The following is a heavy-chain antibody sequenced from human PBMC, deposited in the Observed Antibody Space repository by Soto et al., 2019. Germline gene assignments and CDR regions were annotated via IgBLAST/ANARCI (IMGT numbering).Heavy chain of an antibody. D-gene: IGHD2-8*01. CDR3: ARGVYVIEVHDY. Sequence: SETLSLTCTVSGGSISSSSYYWGWIRQPPGKGLEWIGSIYYSGSTYYNPSLKSRVTISVDTSKNQFSLKLSSVTAADTAVYYCARGVYVIEVHDYWGQGTLVTVSS. V-gene: IGHV4-39*07. CDR2: IYYSGST. CDR1: GGSISSSSYY. J-gene: IGHJ4*02.